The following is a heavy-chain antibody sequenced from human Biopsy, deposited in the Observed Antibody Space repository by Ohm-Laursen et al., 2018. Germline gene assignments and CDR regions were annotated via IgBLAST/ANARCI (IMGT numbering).Heavy chain of an antibody. Sequence: PSETLSLTCTVSAASVSGGTFFWSWLPPPPGEGPGRVCYIYNPGGTNYSPSLKSRVTILLDTSKNQFPLKLSSVTVADTAVYYRARVEDCSGDNCPRLAFDLWGQGTTVIVSS. CDR2: IYNPGGT. D-gene: IGHD2-15*01. CDR1: AASVSGGTFF. V-gene: IGHV4-61*01. CDR3: ARVEDCSGDNCPRLAFDL. J-gene: IGHJ3*01.